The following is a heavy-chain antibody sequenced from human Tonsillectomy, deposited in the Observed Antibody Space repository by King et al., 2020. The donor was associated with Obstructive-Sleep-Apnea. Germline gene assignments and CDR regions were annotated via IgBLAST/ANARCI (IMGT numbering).Heavy chain of an antibody. CDR2: ISGSGGGT. D-gene: IGHD6-13*01. CDR3: AKDFSSSWYYFDY. V-gene: IGHV3-23*04. J-gene: IGHJ4*02. Sequence: QLVQSGGGLVQPGGSLRLSCAASGFTFSSYAMSWVRQAPGKGLEWVSFISGSGGGTDYADSVKGRFTISRDNSKNTLYLQMNSLRAEDTAVYYCAKDFSSSWYYFDYWGQGTLVTVSS. CDR1: GFTFSSYA.